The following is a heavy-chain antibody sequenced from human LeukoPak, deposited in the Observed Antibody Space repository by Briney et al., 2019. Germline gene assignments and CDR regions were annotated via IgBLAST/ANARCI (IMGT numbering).Heavy chain of an antibody. CDR1: GFTFSSYW. Sequence: GGSLTLSCAASGFTFSSYWMSCVRQAPGKGLEWVANINQYGNAKYYVDSVNGRFTISRDNASNSLYLQMNGLRAEDTSVYYCARVNPDYGDNHFDFWGQGTLVTVSS. CDR2: INQYGNAK. D-gene: IGHD4-17*01. J-gene: IGHJ4*02. V-gene: IGHV3-7*01. CDR3: ARVNPDYGDNHFDF.